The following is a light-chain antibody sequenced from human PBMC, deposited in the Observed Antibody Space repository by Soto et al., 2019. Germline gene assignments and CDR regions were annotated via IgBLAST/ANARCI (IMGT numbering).Light chain of an antibody. CDR1: QNINRN. CDR3: QQYNNWPLT. Sequence: IVMTQSPATLSVSPGERATLSCRASQNINRNLAWYQQKPGQAPGLLISGASARASGIPARFSGSGSGTEFTLTISSLQSEDFAIYYCQQYNNWPLTFGQGTKVEI. V-gene: IGKV3-15*01. CDR2: GAS. J-gene: IGKJ1*01.